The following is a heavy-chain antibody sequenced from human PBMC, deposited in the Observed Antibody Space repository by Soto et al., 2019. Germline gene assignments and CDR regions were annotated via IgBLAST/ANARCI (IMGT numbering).Heavy chain of an antibody. V-gene: IGHV1-69*01. J-gene: IGHJ6*02. D-gene: IGHD3-22*01. Sequence: QVQLVQSGAEVKKPGSSVKVSCKASGGTFSSYAISWVRQAPGQGLEWMGGIIPIFGTANYAQKFQGRVTITADESTSTAYMELSSLRSEDTAVYYCARGGAHYYDSSGYSGYYYGMDVWGQGTTVTVSS. CDR1: GGTFSSYA. CDR2: IIPIFGTA. CDR3: ARGGAHYYDSSGYSGYYYGMDV.